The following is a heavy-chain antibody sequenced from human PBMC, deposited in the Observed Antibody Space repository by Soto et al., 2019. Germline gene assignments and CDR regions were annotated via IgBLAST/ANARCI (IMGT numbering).Heavy chain of an antibody. Sequence: PSETLSLTCAVYGGSFSCYYWIWIRQPPGKGLEWIGEINHSGSTNYNPSLKSRVTISVDTSKNQFSLKLSSVTAADTAVYYCARGYCSGGSCYYYFDYWGQGTLVTVSS. V-gene: IGHV4-34*01. J-gene: IGHJ4*02. D-gene: IGHD2-15*01. CDR3: ARGYCSGGSCYYYFDY. CDR2: INHSGST. CDR1: GGSFSCYY.